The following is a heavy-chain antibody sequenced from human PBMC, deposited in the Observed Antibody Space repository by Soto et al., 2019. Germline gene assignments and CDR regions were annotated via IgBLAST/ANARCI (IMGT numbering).Heavy chain of an antibody. CDR2: IYNTGAT. Sequence: PSETLSLTCTVSGGSISSDGYYWCWIRQFPGKGLEWIGYIYNTGATYYNPSLKSRVTISVDTSKNQFSLSLSSVTAADTAVYYCARGTMVRGVIPYYYYYGMDVWGQGTTVTVSS. J-gene: IGHJ6*02. D-gene: IGHD3-10*01. V-gene: IGHV4-61*08. CDR1: GGSISSDGYY. CDR3: ARGTMVRGVIPYYYYYGMDV.